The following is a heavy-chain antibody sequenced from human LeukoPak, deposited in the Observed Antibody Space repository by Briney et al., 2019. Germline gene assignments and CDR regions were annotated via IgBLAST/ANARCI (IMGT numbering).Heavy chain of an antibody. CDR2: IYYSGST. CDR3: ARRSYGPDY. Sequence: SETLSLTCTVSSGSISSYYWSWIRQPPGKGLEWIGYIYYSGSTNYNPSLKSRVTISVDTSKNQFSLKLSSVTAADTAVYYCARRSYGPDYWGQGTLVTVSS. V-gene: IGHV4-59*08. CDR1: SGSISSYY. D-gene: IGHD3-10*01. J-gene: IGHJ4*02.